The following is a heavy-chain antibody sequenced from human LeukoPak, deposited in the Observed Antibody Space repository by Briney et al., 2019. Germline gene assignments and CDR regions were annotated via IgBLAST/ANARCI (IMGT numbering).Heavy chain of an antibody. CDR2: IWFDGSNT. J-gene: IGHJ3*02. V-gene: IGHV3-33*01. D-gene: IGHD1-26*01. CDR3: ARGAQSGGYSGPFDI. Sequence: GGSLRLSCTPSGFTFSGYAMHWVRQAPGKGLGWVAVIWFDGSNTYYADSVKGRFTISRDNSKNTLYLQMNSLRAEDTAVYYCARGAQSGGYSGPFDIWGQGAMVTVSS. CDR1: GFTFSGYA.